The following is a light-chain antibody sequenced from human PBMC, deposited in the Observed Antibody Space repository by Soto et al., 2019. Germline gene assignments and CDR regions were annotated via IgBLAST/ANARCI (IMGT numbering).Light chain of an antibody. CDR2: DAS. Sequence: EIVMTQSPATLSVSPGERATLSCRASQSVSSYLAWYQQKPGQAPRLLIYDASTRAIGVPVRFSGSGSGTEFTLTISSLQSEDFGLYYCQQNKDWPGTFGQGTK. CDR1: QSVSSY. J-gene: IGKJ1*01. V-gene: IGKV3-15*01. CDR3: QQNKDWPGT.